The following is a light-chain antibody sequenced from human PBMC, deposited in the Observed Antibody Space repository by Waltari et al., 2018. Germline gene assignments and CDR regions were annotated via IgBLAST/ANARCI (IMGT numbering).Light chain of an antibody. V-gene: IGLV2-8*01. CDR3: ASFVGTNNFRV. Sequence: QSALTQPPSASGSPGQSVTISCTGTSSDIGSYNFVSWYQHHPGKAPKLIIYEVTQRPSGVPDRVSGSKSGNTASLTVSGLHAEDEADYYCASFVGTNNFRVFGGGTRVTVL. CDR1: SSDIGSYNF. J-gene: IGLJ2*01. CDR2: EVT.